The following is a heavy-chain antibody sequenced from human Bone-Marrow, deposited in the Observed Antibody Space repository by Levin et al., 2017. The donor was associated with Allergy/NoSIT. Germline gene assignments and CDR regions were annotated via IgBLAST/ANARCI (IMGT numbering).Heavy chain of an antibody. V-gene: IGHV3-66*01. CDR1: GFTVSSNY. Sequence: GGSLRLSCAASGFTVSSNYMSWVRQAPGKGLEWVSVIYSGGSTYYADSAKGRFTISRDNSKNTLYLQMNSLRAEDTAVYYCARCPRPKAYYYYYYMDVWGKGTTVTVSS. J-gene: IGHJ6*03. CDR3: ARCPRPKAYYYYYYMDV. CDR2: IYSGGST.